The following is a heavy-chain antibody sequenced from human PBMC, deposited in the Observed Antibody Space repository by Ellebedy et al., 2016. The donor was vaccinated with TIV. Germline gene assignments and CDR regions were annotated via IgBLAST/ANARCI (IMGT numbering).Heavy chain of an antibody. V-gene: IGHV1-46*01. CDR3: ARGVNGDGGYYYMWY. Sequence: AASVTVSCKASGYTVTSYYMHWVRQATGKGLEWMGIINPSGGSTGYAQKFQGRVTMTRDTSTSTVYMELSSLRSEDTAVYYCARGVNGDGGYYYMWYWGQGTLVTVSS. J-gene: IGHJ4*02. D-gene: IGHD3-22*01. CDR1: GYTVTSYY. CDR2: INPSGGST.